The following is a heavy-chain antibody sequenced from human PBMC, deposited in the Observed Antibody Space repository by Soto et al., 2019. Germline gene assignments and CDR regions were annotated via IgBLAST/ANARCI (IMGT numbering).Heavy chain of an antibody. Sequence: QITLKESGPTLVKPTQTLTLTCSFSGFSLNTTGVGVGWVRQPPGKALEWLGMIYWDDDKRYSPSLKSRLTISKDTSKNQVLLTMTNMDRVDTATYYCSSGVEAYWGQGTLDTVSS. D-gene: IGHD3-3*01. CDR3: SSGVEAY. V-gene: IGHV2-5*02. CDR2: IYWDDDK. J-gene: IGHJ4*02. CDR1: GFSLNTTGVG.